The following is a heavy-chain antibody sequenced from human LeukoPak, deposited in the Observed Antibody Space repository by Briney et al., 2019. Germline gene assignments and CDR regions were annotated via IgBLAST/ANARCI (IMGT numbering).Heavy chain of an antibody. V-gene: IGHV4-30-2*01. CDR3: AGFVAVADYYYYYGMDV. Sequence: SETLSLTCAVSGGSISSGGYSWSWIRQPSGKGLEWIGYIYHSGSTYYNPSLKSRVTISVDTSKNQFSLKLSSVTAADTAVYYCAGFVAVADYYYYYGMDVWGQGTTVTVSS. J-gene: IGHJ6*02. CDR1: GGSISSGGYS. CDR2: IYHSGST. D-gene: IGHD6-19*01.